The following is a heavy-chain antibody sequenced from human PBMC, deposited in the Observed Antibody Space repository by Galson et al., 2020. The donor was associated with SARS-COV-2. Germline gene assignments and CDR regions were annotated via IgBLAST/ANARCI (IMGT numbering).Heavy chain of an antibody. CDR2: IYHSGST. CDR3: ARSQYYYGIDV. CDR1: GYSISSGYY. V-gene: IGHV4-38-2*02. Sequence: SETLSLTCTVSGYSISSGYYWGWIRQPPGKGLAWIGSIYHSGSTYYNPSLKSRVTISVDTSKNQFSLKLSSVTAADTAVYYCARSQYYYGIDVWGQGTTVTVSS. J-gene: IGHJ6*02.